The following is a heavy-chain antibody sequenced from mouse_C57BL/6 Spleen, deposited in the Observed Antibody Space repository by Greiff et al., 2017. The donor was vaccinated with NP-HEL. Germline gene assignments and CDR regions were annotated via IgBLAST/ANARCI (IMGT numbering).Heavy chain of an antibody. D-gene: IGHD2-2*01. J-gene: IGHJ2*01. CDR2: IDPETGGT. CDR1: GYTFTDYE. CDR3: TFMVTTSYYFDY. Sequence: QVQLQQSGAELVRPGASVTLSCKASGYTFTDYEMHWVKQTPVHGLEWIGAIDPETGGTAYNQKFKGKAILTADKSSSTAYMALRSLTSEDSAVYYCTFMVTTSYYFDYWGQGTTLTVSS. V-gene: IGHV1-15*01.